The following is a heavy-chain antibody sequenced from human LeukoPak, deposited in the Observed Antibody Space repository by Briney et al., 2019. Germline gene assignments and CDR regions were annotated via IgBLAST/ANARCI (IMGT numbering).Heavy chain of an antibody. D-gene: IGHD5-18*01. CDR1: GFTVSSNY. J-gene: IGHJ4*02. CDR2: IYGGGST. Sequence: GWSLRLSCAASGFTVSSNYMSWVRQAPGKGLEWVSIIYGGGSTYYADSVKGRFTISRDNSKNTLFLQMNSLRAEDTAVYYCARGIQGYITAFDYWGQGTLVTVSS. V-gene: IGHV3-66*02. CDR3: ARGIQGYITAFDY.